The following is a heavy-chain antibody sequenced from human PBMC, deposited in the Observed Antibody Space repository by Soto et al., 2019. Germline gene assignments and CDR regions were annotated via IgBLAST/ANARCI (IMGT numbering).Heavy chain of an antibody. D-gene: IGHD5-12*01. V-gene: IGHV3-30*18. Sequence: VAVISYDGSNKYYADSVKGRFTISRDTSKNTLYLQMNSLRAEDTAVYYCAKDPLGGWLQFSFDYWGQGTLVTVSS. J-gene: IGHJ4*02. CDR3: AKDPLGGWLQFSFDY. CDR2: ISYDGSNK.